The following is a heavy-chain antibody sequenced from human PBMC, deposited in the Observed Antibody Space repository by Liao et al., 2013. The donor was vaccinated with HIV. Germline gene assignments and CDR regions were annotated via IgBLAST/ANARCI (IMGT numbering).Heavy chain of an antibody. Sequence: QVQLQESGPGLVKPSETLSLTCTVSGGSISSYYWSWIRQPAGKGLEWIGRIYTSGSTNYNPSLKSRVTMSVDTSKNQFSLKLSSVTAADTAVYYCARGQVLLWFGNLLSQYYFDSWGQGTLVAVSS. CDR2: IYTSGST. CDR3: ARGQVLLWFGNLLSQYYFDS. D-gene: IGHD3-10*01. V-gene: IGHV4-4*07. J-gene: IGHJ4*02. CDR1: GGSISSYY.